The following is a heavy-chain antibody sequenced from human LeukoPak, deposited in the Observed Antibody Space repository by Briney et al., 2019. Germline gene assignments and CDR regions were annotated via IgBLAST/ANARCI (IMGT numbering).Heavy chain of an antibody. V-gene: IGHV4-30-4*08. CDR3: ARALLGVDAFDI. Sequence: SETLSLTCTVSGGSISSSRYYWAWIRQPPGKGLEWIGYIYYSGSTYYNPSLKSRVTISVDTSKNQFSLKLSSVTAADTAAYYCARALLGVDAFDIWGQGTMVTVSS. D-gene: IGHD3-16*01. J-gene: IGHJ3*02. CDR2: IYYSGST. CDR1: GGSISSSRYY.